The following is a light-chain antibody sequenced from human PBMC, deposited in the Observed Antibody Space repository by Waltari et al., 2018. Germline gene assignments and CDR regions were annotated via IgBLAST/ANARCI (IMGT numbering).Light chain of an antibody. CDR2: EAT. Sequence: QSALTQPASVSGSPGQSITISCTGTASDVGVYNLVSWYQQNTGKAPKLVIYEATKRPSGISNRFSGSKSVNTASLTISGLQDEDEATYHCCSYAGSSVWIFGGGTKLTVL. J-gene: IGLJ2*01. V-gene: IGLV2-23*01. CDR1: ASDVGVYNL. CDR3: CSYAGSSVWI.